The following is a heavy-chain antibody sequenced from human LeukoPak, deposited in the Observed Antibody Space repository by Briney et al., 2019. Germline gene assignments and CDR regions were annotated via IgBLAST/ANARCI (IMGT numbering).Heavy chain of an antibody. J-gene: IGHJ4*02. D-gene: IGHD6-13*01. V-gene: IGHV3-21*01. CDR3: ARGIAAPIDY. Sequence: PGGPLRLSCAASGFTFSSYSMNWVRQAPGKGLEWVSSISSSSSYIYYADSVKGRFAISRDNAKNSLYLQMNSLRAEDTAVYYCARGIAAPIDYWGQGTLVTVSS. CDR1: GFTFSSYS. CDR2: ISSSSSYI.